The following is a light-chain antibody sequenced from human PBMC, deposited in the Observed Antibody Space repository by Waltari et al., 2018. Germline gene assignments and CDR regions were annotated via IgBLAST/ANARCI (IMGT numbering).Light chain of an antibody. J-gene: IGKJ3*01. V-gene: IGKV1-13*02. CDR1: QGITTS. CDR3: QQSDSYPFT. CDR2: AAS. Sequence: AIQLTQSPSSLSASAGDRVTITCRASQGITTSLVWYQQKPGKAPKLLIYAASILQSGVPSRFSGSGSGTDFTLSISGLQSDDFAIYYCQQSDSYPFTFGPGTRVD.